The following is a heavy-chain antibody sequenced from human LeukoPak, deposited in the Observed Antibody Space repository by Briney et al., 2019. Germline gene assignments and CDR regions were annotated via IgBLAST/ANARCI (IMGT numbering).Heavy chain of an antibody. CDR1: GGSISSGSYY. J-gene: IGHJ4*02. CDR3: ARDQTYSGSGIYTYFDY. V-gene: IGHV4-61*02. CDR2: IYTSGST. D-gene: IGHD3-10*01. Sequence: PSETLSLTCTVSGGSISSGSYYWSWIRQPAGKGLEWIGRIYTSGSTNYNPSLKSRVTISVDTSKNQFSLKLSSVTAADTAAYYCARDQTYSGSGIYTYFDYWGQGTLVTVSS.